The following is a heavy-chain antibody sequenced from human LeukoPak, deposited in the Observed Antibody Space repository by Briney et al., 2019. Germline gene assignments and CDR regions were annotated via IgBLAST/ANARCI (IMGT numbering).Heavy chain of an antibody. V-gene: IGHV4-4*02. CDR2: IYHSGST. CDR3: ARKRADTWYYFDY. CDR1: GGSISSSNW. J-gene: IGHJ4*02. D-gene: IGHD2-2*02. Sequence: SETLSLTCAVSGGSISSSNWWSWVRQPPGKGLEWIGEIYHSGSTNYNPSLKSRVTISVDKSQNQFSLKLNSVTAADTAVYYCARKRADTWYYFDYWGQGTLVTVSS.